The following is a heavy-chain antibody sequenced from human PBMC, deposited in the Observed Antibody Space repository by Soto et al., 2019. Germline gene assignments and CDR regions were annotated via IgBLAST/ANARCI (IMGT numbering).Heavy chain of an antibody. CDR3: ANLGPDDFWSGYPATEYYMDV. J-gene: IGHJ6*03. CDR2: ISGSGGST. CDR1: GFTFSSYA. D-gene: IGHD3-3*01. V-gene: IGHV3-23*01. Sequence: PGGSLRLSCAASGFTFSSYAMSWVRQAPGKGLEWVSAISGSGGSTYYADSVKGRFTISRDNSKNTLYLQMNSLRAEDTAVYYCANLGPDDFWSGYPATEYYMDVWGKGTTVTVSS.